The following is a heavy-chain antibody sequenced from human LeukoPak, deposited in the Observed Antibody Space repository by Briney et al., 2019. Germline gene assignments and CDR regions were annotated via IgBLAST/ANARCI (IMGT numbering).Heavy chain of an antibody. V-gene: IGHV3-33*01. CDR1: GFTLSSYG. Sequence: GGSLRLSCEASGFTLSSYGMHWVRQAPGKGLEWVAIPWYDGRTQHYADSVKGRFTISRDNAKNTLYLQMNSLRAEDTAVYYCASPDGYTFSWYAMDVWGKGTTVAVSS. CDR2: PWYDGRTQ. D-gene: IGHD2-2*02. J-gene: IGHJ6*04. CDR3: ASPDGYTFSWYAMDV.